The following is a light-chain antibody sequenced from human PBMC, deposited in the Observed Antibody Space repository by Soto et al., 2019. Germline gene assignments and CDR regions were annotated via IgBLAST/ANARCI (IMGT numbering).Light chain of an antibody. CDR2: AAS. V-gene: IGKV1-39*01. Sequence: DIQMTQSPSSLSASVGDRVTITCRASQSISSYLNWYQQKPGKAPKLLIYAASSLQSGVPSRFSGSGSGTDFTLTISSLQPEDVATYYCQQSYSTPRFTFGHGTKVDIK. CDR3: QQSYSTPRFT. CDR1: QSISSY. J-gene: IGKJ3*01.